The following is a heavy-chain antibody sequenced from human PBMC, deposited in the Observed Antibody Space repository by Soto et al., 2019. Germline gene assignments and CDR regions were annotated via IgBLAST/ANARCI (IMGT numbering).Heavy chain of an antibody. CDR2: MNPNSGNT. CDR3: ARSFFFGVVIPDNWFDP. V-gene: IGHV1-8*01. J-gene: IGHJ5*02. CDR1: GYTFTGYD. Sequence: ASVKVSCKASGYTFTGYDINWVRQATGQGLEWMGWMNPNSGNTGYAQKFQGRVTMTRDTSISTAYMELSSLRSEDTAVYYCARSFFFGVVIPDNWFDPWGQGTLVTVSS. D-gene: IGHD3-3*01.